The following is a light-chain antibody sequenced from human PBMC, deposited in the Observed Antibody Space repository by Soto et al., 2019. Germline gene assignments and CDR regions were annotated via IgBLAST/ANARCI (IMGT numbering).Light chain of an antibody. CDR1: QTIGTY. CDR2: DAS. Sequence: IQLTQSPSSLSASVGDTVTITCRASQTIGTYVNWYRQKSGAAPELLIYDASTLQSGVPSRFRGGASGTDFTLTISSLQLDDFATYYCQQSYNTPLTFAQGTKVDIK. V-gene: IGKV1-39*01. J-gene: IGKJ1*01. CDR3: QQSYNTPLT.